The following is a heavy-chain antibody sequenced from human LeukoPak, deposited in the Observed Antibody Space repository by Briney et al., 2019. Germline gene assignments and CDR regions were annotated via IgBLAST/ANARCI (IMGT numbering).Heavy chain of an antibody. V-gene: IGHV4-39*07. CDR3: ARDLHSSKTNDAFVI. J-gene: IGHJ3*02. CDR1: GGSIRSSSYY. CDR2: IYYSGST. Sequence: SETLSLTCTVSGGSIRSSSYYWGWIRQPPGKGLQWIGSIYYSGSTYYNPSLKSRVTISLDTSKNQFSLKLSSVTAADTAVYYCARDLHSSKTNDAFVIWGQGTMVTVSS. D-gene: IGHD6-13*01.